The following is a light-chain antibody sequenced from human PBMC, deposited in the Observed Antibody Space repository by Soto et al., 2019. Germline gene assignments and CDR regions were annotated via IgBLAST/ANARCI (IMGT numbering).Light chain of an antibody. CDR2: DAS. CDR1: QDISNY. Sequence: DIQMTQSPSSLSASVGDRVTITCQASQDISNYLNWYQQKPGKAPKLLIYDASTLESGVPSRFSGSGFGTEFALTISSLQPDDFATFYCQQYNSYGTFGQGTKLEIK. V-gene: IGKV1-5*01. J-gene: IGKJ2*01. CDR3: QQYNSYGT.